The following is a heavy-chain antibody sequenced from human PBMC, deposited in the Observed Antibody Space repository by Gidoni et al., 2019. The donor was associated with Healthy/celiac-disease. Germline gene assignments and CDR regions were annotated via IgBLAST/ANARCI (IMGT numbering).Heavy chain of an antibody. Sequence: VQLVESGGGLVKPGVSLRLSCAASDFTFSNAWMSWVRQAPGKGLEWVGRIKSKTDGETTDYAAPVKGRFPISRDDSKNTLYLQMNSLKTEDTAVYYCTTDPGGAIDYWGQGTLVTVSS. V-gene: IGHV3-15*01. CDR1: DFTFSNAW. CDR2: IKSKTDGETT. J-gene: IGHJ4*02. CDR3: TTDPGGAIDY. D-gene: IGHD1-26*01.